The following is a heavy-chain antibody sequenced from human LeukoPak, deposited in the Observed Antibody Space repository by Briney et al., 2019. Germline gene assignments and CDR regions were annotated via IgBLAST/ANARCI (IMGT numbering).Heavy chain of an antibody. V-gene: IGHV4-34*01. J-gene: IGHJ6*03. Sequence: SETLSLTCTVSGSSISSGYYWSWIRQPPGKGLEWIGEINHSGSTNYNPSLKSRVTISVDTSKNQFSLKLSSVTAADTAAYYCARGRAGQWLVRRNYYYYYMDVWGKGTTVTVSS. CDR1: GSSISSGYY. CDR2: INHSGST. CDR3: ARGRAGQWLVRRNYYYYYMDV. D-gene: IGHD6-19*01.